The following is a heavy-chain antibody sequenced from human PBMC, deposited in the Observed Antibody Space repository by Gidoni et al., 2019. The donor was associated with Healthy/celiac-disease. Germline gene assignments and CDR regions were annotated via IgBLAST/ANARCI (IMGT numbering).Heavy chain of an antibody. CDR2: IYYSGST. Sequence: QLQLQESGPGLVKPSETLSLTCTVSGGSISSSSYYWGWIRQPPGKGLEWIGSIYYSGSTYYNPSLKSRVTISVDTSKNQFSRKLSSVTAADTAVYYCARQVYYYDSSGSWYFDLWGRGTLVTVSS. CDR1: GGSISSSSYY. J-gene: IGHJ2*01. D-gene: IGHD3-22*01. CDR3: ARQVYYYDSSGSWYFDL. V-gene: IGHV4-39*01.